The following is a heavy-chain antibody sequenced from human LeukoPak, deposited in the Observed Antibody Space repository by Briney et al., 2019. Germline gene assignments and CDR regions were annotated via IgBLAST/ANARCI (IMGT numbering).Heavy chain of an antibody. V-gene: IGHV3-30-3*01. CDR2: ISYDGSNK. CDR1: GFTFSSYA. Sequence: GGSLRLSCAASGFTFSSYAMHWVRQAPGKGLEWVAVISYDGSNKYYADSVKGRFTISRDNSKNTLYLQMNSLRAEDTAVYYCAKAEDYYDSSGYNFAAGYWGQGTLDTVSS. J-gene: IGHJ4*02. D-gene: IGHD3-22*01. CDR3: AKAEDYYDSSGYNFAAGY.